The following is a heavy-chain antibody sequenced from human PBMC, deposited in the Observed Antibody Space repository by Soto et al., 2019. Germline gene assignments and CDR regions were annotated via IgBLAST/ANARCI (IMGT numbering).Heavy chain of an antibody. J-gene: IGHJ5*02. Sequence: EVQLLESGGGLVQPGGSLRLSCAASGFTFSNYAMSWVRQAPGKGLEWVSSIHGSGGGTYYADSVKGRFTVSRDDSNIPRYLQMCSLTVEDPTVYFYAKDAVPGNGESDWFDPGGEGTRVTFSS. V-gene: IGHV3-23*01. CDR3: AKDAVPGNGESDWFDP. CDR1: GFTFSNYA. CDR2: IHGSGGGT. D-gene: IGHD3-10*01.